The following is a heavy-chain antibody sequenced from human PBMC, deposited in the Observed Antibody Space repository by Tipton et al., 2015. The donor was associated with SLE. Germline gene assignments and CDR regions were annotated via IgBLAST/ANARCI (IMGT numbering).Heavy chain of an antibody. CDR3: AKDRYSSGWYYFDY. D-gene: IGHD6-19*01. Sequence: SLRLSCAASGFTFDDYAMHGVRQAPGKGLERVSGISWNSGSIGYADSVKGRFTISRDNAKNSLYLQMNSLRAEDTALYYCAKDRYSSGWYYFDYWGQGTLVTVSS. CDR1: GFTFDDYA. V-gene: IGHV3-9*01. J-gene: IGHJ4*02. CDR2: ISWNSGSI.